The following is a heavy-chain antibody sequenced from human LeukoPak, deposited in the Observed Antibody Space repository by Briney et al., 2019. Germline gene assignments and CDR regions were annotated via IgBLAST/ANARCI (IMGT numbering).Heavy chain of an antibody. CDR3: ARGPRLNWNYRGDFDY. D-gene: IGHD1-7*01. Sequence: SETLSLTCAVSGGSISSGGYYWSWIRQPPGKGLEWIGYIYHSGSTYYNPSLKSRVTISVDRSKNQFSLKLSSVTAADTAVYYCARGPRLNWNYRGDFDYWGQGTLVTVSS. V-gene: IGHV4-30-2*01. CDR1: GGSISSGGYY. J-gene: IGHJ4*02. CDR2: IYHSGST.